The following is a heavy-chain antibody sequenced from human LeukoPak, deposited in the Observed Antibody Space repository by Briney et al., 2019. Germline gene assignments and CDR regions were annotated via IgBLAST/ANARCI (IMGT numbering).Heavy chain of an antibody. J-gene: IGHJ4*02. CDR3: ARGSSSWYYFDY. CDR2: INSDGATT. V-gene: IGHV3-74*01. CDR1: GFTFTTFW. D-gene: IGHD6-13*01. Sequence: GGSLRLSCATSGFTFTTFWMHWVRQAPGKGLVWVSHINSDGATTGYADSVQGRFTISRDNAKNTLYLQMNSLRAEDTAVYYCARGSSSWYYFDYWGQGTLVTVSS.